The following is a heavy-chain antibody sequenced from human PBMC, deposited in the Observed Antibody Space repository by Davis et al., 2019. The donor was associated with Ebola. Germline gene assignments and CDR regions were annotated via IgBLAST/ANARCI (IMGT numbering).Heavy chain of an antibody. CDR2: MNPNSGNT. J-gene: IGHJ6*04. D-gene: IGHD3-10*01. CDR3: ARGGALDYGSGNAYYYYGMDV. CDR1: GYTFTSYD. V-gene: IGHV1-8*01. Sequence: ASVKVSCKASGYTFTSYDINWVRQATGQGLEWMGWMNPNSGNTGYAQKFQGRVTMTRNTSISTAYMELSSLRSEDTAVYYCARGGALDYGSGNAYYYYGMDVWGKGTTVTVSS.